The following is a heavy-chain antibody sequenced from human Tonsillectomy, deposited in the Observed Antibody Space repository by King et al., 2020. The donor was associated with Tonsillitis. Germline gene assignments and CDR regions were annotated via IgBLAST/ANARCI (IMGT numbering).Heavy chain of an antibody. V-gene: IGHV3-66*01. Sequence: VQLVESGGGLVQPGGSLRLSCAASGFNVSSKYMSWVRQAPGKGLEWVSVIYSGDRTYYADSVKGRFTTSRDNSKNTLYLQMNSLRAEDTAVYYCARDLVSEGSGYYYGGFDYWGQETLVTVSS. D-gene: IGHD3-22*01. CDR1: GFNVSSKY. CDR2: IYSGDRT. CDR3: ARDLVSEGSGYYYGGFDY. J-gene: IGHJ4*02.